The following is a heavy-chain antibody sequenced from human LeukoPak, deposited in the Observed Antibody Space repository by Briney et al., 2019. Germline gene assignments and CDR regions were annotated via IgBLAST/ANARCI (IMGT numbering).Heavy chain of an antibody. V-gene: IGHV1-18*01. CDR1: GYTFTSYG. J-gene: IGHJ6*03. CDR2: ISAYNGNT. CDR3: ARSAAKKYQLLRTATYYYYYMDV. Sequence: ASVKVSCKASGYTFTSYGISWVRQAPGQGLEWMGWISAYNGNTIYAQKLQGRVTMTTDTSTSTAYMELRSLRAEDTAVYYCARSAAKKYQLLRTATYYYYYMDVWGKGTTVTVSS. D-gene: IGHD2-2*01.